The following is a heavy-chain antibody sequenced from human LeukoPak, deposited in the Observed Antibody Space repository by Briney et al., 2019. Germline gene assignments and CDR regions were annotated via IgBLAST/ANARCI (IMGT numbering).Heavy chain of an antibody. V-gene: IGHV4-59*01. Sequence: PSETLSLTCTVSGGSISSYYWSWIRQPPGKGLEWIGYIYYSGSTNYNPSLKSRVTISVDTSKNQFSLKLSSVTAADTAVYYCAATDYSNHIVYWGQGTLVTVSS. CDR1: GGSISSYY. J-gene: IGHJ4*02. D-gene: IGHD4-4*01. CDR2: IYYSGST. CDR3: AATDYSNHIVY.